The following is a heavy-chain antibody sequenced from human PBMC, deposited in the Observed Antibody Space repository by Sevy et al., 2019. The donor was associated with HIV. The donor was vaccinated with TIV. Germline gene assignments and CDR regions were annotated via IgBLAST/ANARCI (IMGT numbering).Heavy chain of an antibody. CDR2: IYYSGST. D-gene: IGHD3-22*01. V-gene: IGHV4-59*01. CDR1: GGSISSYY. CDR3: ARELYDSSGYNYFDY. J-gene: IGHJ4*02. Sequence: SETVSLTCTVSGGSISSYYWSWIRQPPGKGLEWIGYIYYSGSTNYNPSLKSRVTISVDTSKNQFSLKLSSVTAADTAVYYCARELYDSSGYNYFDYWGQGALVTVSS.